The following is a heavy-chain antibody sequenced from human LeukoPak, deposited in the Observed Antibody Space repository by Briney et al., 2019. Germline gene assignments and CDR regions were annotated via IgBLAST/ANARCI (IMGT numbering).Heavy chain of an antibody. D-gene: IGHD6-13*01. V-gene: IGHV1-69*13. Sequence: SVKVSCKASGGTFSSYAISWVRQAPGQGLEWMGGIIPIFGTANYARKFQGRVTITADESTSTAYMELSSLRSEDTAVYYCAGGPPLSSSWYTSFDYWGQGTLVTVSS. J-gene: IGHJ4*02. CDR2: IIPIFGTA. CDR1: GGTFSSYA. CDR3: AGGPPLSSSWYTSFDY.